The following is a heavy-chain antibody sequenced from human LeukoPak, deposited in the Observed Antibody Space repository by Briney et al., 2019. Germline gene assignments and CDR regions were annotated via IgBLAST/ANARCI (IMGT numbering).Heavy chain of an antibody. CDR1: GFTFSSYA. CDR2: ISGSGGST. D-gene: IGHD2-21*02. V-gene: IGHV3-23*01. J-gene: IGHJ4*02. Sequence: GGSLRLSCAASGFTFSSYAMSWVCQAPGKGLEWVSAISGSGGSTYYADSVKGRFTISRDNSKNTLYLQMNSLRAEDTAVYYCAKGSHCGGDCYFFDYWGQGTLVTVSS. CDR3: AKGSHCGGDCYFFDY.